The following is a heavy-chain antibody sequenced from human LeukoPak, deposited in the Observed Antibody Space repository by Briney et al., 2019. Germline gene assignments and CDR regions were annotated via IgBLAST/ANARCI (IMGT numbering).Heavy chain of an antibody. Sequence: GGSLRLSCAASGLTFSSYAMRWDRQAPGKGLEWVSAISGSGGSTYYADSVKGRFTISRDNSWNTLYLQMNSLRAEDTAVYYCAKDWRQFFRGSYFDYWGQGTLVTVSS. V-gene: IGHV3-23*01. CDR2: ISGSGGST. CDR1: GLTFSSYA. CDR3: AKDWRQFFRGSYFDY. J-gene: IGHJ4*02. D-gene: IGHD3-16*01.